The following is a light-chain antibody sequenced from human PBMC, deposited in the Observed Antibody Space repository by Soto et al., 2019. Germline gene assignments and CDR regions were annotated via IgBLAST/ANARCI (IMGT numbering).Light chain of an antibody. CDR2: GAS. V-gene: IGKV3-20*01. Sequence: EIVLTQAPGSRTLWRLGLATPAFRRSRSVRSSYLAWYQQKPGQAPRLLIYGASTRATCIPARISGSGSGTEFTLIISSLEAEDSAVYYCQQYGSRLQTFGQGTKVDIK. J-gene: IGKJ1*01. CDR1: RSVRSSY. CDR3: QQYGSRLQT.